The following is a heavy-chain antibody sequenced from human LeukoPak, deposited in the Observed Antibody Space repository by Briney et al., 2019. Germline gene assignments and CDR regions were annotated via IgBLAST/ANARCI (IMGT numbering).Heavy chain of an antibody. CDR3: ARQRSLYCGSGFQSYFQH. Sequence: SETLSLTCTVSGGSISSSSYYWGWIRQPPGKGLEWIGSIYYSGSTYYNPSLKSRVTISVDTSKNQFSLKLSSVTAADTAVYYCARQRSLYCGSGFQSYFQHWGQGTLVTVSS. J-gene: IGHJ1*01. CDR2: IYYSGST. CDR1: GGSISSSSYY. D-gene: IGHD3-10*01. V-gene: IGHV4-39*01.